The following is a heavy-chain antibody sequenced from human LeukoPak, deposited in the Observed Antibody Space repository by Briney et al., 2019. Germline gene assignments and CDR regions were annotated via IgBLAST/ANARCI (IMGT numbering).Heavy chain of an antibody. CDR3: ARVRNGVLFDN. Sequence: APVKVSCKASGYTFRDYGISWVRQAPGQGLEWMGWISLNNGNTNFAEALQGRVTITTDTSTTTTYMELTNLTSDDTAVYYCARVRNGVLFDNWGQGTLVIVSA. V-gene: IGHV1-18*01. J-gene: IGHJ4*02. CDR1: GYTFRDYG. CDR2: ISLNNGNT. D-gene: IGHD2-8*01.